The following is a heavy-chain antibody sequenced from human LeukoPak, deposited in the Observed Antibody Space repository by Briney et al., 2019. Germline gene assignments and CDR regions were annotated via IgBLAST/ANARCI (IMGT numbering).Heavy chain of an antibody. CDR3: ATGRSQSDY. CDR2: INHSGST. Sequence: SETLSLTCAVYGGSFSGYYWSWIRQPPGKGLEWIGEINHSGSTNYNPSLKSRVTISVDTSKNQFSLKLSSVTAADTAVYYCATGRSQSDYWGQGTLVTVSS. CDR1: GGSFSGYY. V-gene: IGHV4-34*01. D-gene: IGHD1-14*01. J-gene: IGHJ4*02.